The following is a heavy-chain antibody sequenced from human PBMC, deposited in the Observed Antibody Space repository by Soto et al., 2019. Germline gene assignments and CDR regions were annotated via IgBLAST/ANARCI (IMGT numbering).Heavy chain of an antibody. J-gene: IGHJ1*01. Sequence: SETLSLTCTVSGGSISSYYWSWIRQPPGKGLEWIGYIYYSGSTNYNPSLKSRVTISVDTSKNQFSLKLSSVTAADTAVYYCAGTYSGSYHRYFQHWGQGTLVTVSS. CDR1: GGSISSYY. D-gene: IGHD1-26*01. CDR2: IYYSGST. V-gene: IGHV4-59*01. CDR3: AGTYSGSYHRYFQH.